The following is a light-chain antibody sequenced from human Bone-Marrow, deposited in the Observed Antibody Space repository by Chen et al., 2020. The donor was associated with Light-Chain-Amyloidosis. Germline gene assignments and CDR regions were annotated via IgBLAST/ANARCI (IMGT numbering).Light chain of an antibody. V-gene: IGLV3-21*02. Sequence: SYVLTQPSSVSVAPGQTATIACGGTNIGSTSVNWYQQTPGQDPLLVVYDGSARPSGIPERLSGSYSGHTATLTISRVEAGDEADYYCQVWDRSSDRPVFGGGTKLTVL. CDR3: QVWDRSSDRPV. CDR1: NIGSTS. J-gene: IGLJ3*02. CDR2: DGS.